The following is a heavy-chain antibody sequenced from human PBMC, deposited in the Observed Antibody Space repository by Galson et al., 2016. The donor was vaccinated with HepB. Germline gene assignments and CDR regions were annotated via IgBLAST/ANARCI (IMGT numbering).Heavy chain of an antibody. Sequence: SLRLSCAASGFTFSNCGMHWVRQAPGKGLEWLADIFYDGSNRYYADSVKGRFTISRDNSKNMVYLQMNSLRAEDTAVYYCAKDRYSSGWTVLDYWGQGTLVTVSS. CDR3: AKDRYSSGWTVLDY. V-gene: IGHV3-33*06. CDR1: GFTFSNCG. J-gene: IGHJ4*02. CDR2: IFYDGSNR. D-gene: IGHD6-19*01.